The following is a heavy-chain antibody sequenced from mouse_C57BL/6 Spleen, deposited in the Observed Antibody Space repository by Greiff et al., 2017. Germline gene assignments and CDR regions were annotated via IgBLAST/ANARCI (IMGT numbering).Heavy chain of an antibody. V-gene: IGHV1-81*01. CDR2: IYPRSGNT. D-gene: IGHD4-1*01. J-gene: IGHJ2*01. Sequence: VQLVESGAELARPGASVKLSCKASGYTFTSYGISWVKQRTGQGLEWIGEIYPRSGNTYYNEKFKGKATLTADKSSSTAYMELRSLTSEDSAVYFCARSPNWDYFDYWGQGTTLTVSS. CDR1: GYTFTSYG. CDR3: ARSPNWDYFDY.